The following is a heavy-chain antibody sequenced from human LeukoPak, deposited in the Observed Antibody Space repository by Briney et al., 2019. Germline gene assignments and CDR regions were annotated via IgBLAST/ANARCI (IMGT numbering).Heavy chain of an antibody. CDR3: TTTTVIVVSETDY. CDR2: IKSKTDGGTT. D-gene: IGHD3-22*01. J-gene: IGHJ4*02. Sequence: PGGSLRLSCAASGFTFSNAWMSWVRQAPGKGLEWVGRIKSKTDGGTTDYAAPVKGRFTISRDDSKNTLYLQMNSLKTEDTAVYYCTTTTVIVVSETDYWGQGTLVTVSS. V-gene: IGHV3-15*01. CDR1: GFTFSNAW.